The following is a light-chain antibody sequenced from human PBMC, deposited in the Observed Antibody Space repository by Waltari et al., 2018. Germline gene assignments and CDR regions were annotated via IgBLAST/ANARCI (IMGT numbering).Light chain of an antibody. CDR1: SSNIGSNY. CDR3: AAWDDSLSGRV. V-gene: IGLV1-47*01. J-gene: IGLJ3*02. Sequence: QPVLTQPPSASGTPGQRVTISRSASSSNIGSNYVYWYQQLPGTAPKLLIYRNNPRPSGVPDRFSGSKSGTSASLAISGLRSEDEADYYCAAWDDSLSGRVFGGGTKLTVL. CDR2: RNN.